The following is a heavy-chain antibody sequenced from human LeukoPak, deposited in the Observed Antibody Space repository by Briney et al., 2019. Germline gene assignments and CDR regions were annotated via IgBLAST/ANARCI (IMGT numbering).Heavy chain of an antibody. Sequence: PGGFLRLSCAASGFTFSSYSMNWVRQAPGKGLEWVSSISSSSSYIYYADSVKGRFTISRDNAKNSLYLQMNSLRAEDTAVYYCARGGYYYYYMDVWGKGTTVTVSS. J-gene: IGHJ6*03. D-gene: IGHD3-16*01. CDR1: GFTFSSYS. CDR3: ARGGYYYYYMDV. V-gene: IGHV3-21*01. CDR2: ISSSSSYI.